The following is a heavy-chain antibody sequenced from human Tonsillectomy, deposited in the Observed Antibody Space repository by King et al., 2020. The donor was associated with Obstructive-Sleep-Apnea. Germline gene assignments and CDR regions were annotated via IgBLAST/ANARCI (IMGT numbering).Heavy chain of an antibody. CDR2: IYSGGST. CDR1: GFSVSSNY. V-gene: IGHV3-66*01. Sequence: VQLVESGGGLVQPGGSLRLSCAASGFSVSSNYMSWVRQAPGKGLEWVSIIYSGGSTYYADSVTGRFTISRDNSKNTLYLQMNSLRAEDTAVYYCARGSKYGSEIFIVSYWGQGTLVTVST. D-gene: IGHD3-10*01. J-gene: IGHJ4*02. CDR3: ARGSKYGSEIFIVSY.